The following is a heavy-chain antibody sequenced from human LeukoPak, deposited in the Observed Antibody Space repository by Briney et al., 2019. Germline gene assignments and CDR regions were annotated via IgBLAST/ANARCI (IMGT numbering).Heavy chain of an antibody. CDR1: GFTFNSYA. V-gene: IGHV3-23*01. Sequence: GGSLRLSCTASGFTFNSYAMSWVRQTPGKGLEWVSGISSYGASSYYADSVKGRFTTSRDNSKNSLYLQLDSLRAEDTAIYYCAPSRSSPPDFWGQGTLVTVSS. D-gene: IGHD3-16*02. CDR3: APSRSSPPDF. CDR2: ISSYGASS. J-gene: IGHJ4*02.